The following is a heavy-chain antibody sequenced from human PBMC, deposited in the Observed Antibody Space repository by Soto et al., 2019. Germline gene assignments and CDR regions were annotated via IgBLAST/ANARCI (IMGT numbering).Heavy chain of an antibody. CDR1: GFTFSNYG. D-gene: IGHD2-15*01. J-gene: IGHJ4*02. CDR3: ARRWDCSGGACYFDY. CDR2: IWYDGSNK. V-gene: IGHV3-33*03. Sequence: GGSLRLSCAASGFTFSNYGIHWVRQAPGKGLEWVAVIWYDGSNKYYADSVKGRFTITKDTSNNQAVLTMTNVDPVDTATYYCARRWDCSGGACYFDYWGQGTLVTVSS.